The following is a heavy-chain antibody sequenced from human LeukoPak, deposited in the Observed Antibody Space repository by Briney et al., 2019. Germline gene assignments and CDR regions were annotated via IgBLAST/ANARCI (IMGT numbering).Heavy chain of an antibody. CDR3: ARDYVGRDYYYGMDV. J-gene: IGHJ6*02. V-gene: IGHV3-11*01. Sequence: GGSLRLSCAACGFTFSDYYMSWIRQAPGKGMEWVSYISSSGSTIYYADSVKGRFTISRDNAKNSLYLQMNSLRAEDTAVYYCARDYVGRDYYYGMDVWGQGTTVTVSS. D-gene: IGHD3-16*01. CDR1: GFTFSDYY. CDR2: ISSSGSTI.